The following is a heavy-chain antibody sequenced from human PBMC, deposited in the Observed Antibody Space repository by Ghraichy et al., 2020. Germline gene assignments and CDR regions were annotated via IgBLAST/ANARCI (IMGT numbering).Heavy chain of an antibody. Sequence: GGSLRLSCAASGFTFSSYSMNWVRQAPGKGLEWVSSISSSSSYIYYADSVKGRFTISRDNAKNSLYLQMNSLGAEDTAVYYCASNLAVALDFDYWGQGTLVTVSS. D-gene: IGHD6-19*01. J-gene: IGHJ4*02. V-gene: IGHV3-21*01. CDR2: ISSSSSYI. CDR1: GFTFSSYS. CDR3: ASNLAVALDFDY.